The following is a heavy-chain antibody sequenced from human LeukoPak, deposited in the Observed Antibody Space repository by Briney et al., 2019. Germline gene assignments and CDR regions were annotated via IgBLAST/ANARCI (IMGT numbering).Heavy chain of an antibody. J-gene: IGHJ3*02. CDR1: GGSISSYY. CDR3: ARHYDILAGYSAYAFDI. V-gene: IGHV4-59*08. CDR2: IYYSGTT. D-gene: IGHD3-9*01. Sequence: SETLSLTCTVSGGSISSYYWSWIRQPPGEGLEWIGYIYYSGTTNYNPSLKSRVTISVDTSKNQFSLKLSSVTAADTAVYYCARHYDILAGYSAYAFDIWGQGTMVTVSS.